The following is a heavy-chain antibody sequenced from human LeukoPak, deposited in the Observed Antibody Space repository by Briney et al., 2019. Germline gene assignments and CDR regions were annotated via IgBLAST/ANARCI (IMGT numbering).Heavy chain of an antibody. CDR2: IWYDGSNK. CDR3: ARGISGSYGRDY. Sequence: GRSLRLSCAASGFTFRNHGMHWVRQAPGKGLEWVAVIWYDGSNKYYADSVKGRFTISRDNSKNTLYLQMSSLTAEDTAVYYCARGISGSYGRDYWGQGTLVTVSS. V-gene: IGHV3-33*01. J-gene: IGHJ4*02. CDR1: GFTFRNHG. D-gene: IGHD1-26*01.